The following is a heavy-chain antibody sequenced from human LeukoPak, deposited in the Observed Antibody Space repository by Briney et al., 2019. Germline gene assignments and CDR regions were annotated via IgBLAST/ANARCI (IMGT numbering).Heavy chain of an antibody. CDR2: MSYDGSNK. D-gene: IGHD6-13*01. CDR3: ARGSSSWYYFDY. Sequence: GGSLRLSCAASGFTFSSYAMHWVRQAPGKGLEWVAVMSYDGSNKYYADSVKGRFTISRDNSKSTLYLQMNSLRAEDTAVYYCARGSSSWYYFDYWGQGTLVTVSS. J-gene: IGHJ4*02. CDR1: GFTFSSYA. V-gene: IGHV3-30-3*01.